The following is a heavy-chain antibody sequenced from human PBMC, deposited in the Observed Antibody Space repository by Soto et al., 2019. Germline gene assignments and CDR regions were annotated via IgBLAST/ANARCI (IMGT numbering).Heavy chain of an antibody. CDR3: ARVTPNVSGFSLLDP. V-gene: IGHV4-59*01. J-gene: IGHJ5*02. CDR1: GGSISSYY. CDR2: IYYSGST. D-gene: IGHD3-3*01. Sequence: QVQLQESGPGLVKPSETLSLTCTVSGGSISSYYWSWIRQPPGKGLEWIGYIYYSGSTNYNPSLKSRVTISVDTSKNQFSLKLSSVTAADTAVYYCARVTPNVSGFSLLDPWGQGTLVTVSS.